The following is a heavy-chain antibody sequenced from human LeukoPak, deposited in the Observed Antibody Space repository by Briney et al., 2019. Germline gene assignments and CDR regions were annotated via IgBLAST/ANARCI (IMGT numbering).Heavy chain of an antibody. Sequence: PGGSLRLSCAASGFTFSSYWMSWVRQAPGKGLEWVANIKQDGSEKYYVDSVKGRFTISRDNAKNSLYLQMNSLRAEDTALYYCAKDISYYYDSSGYYPHWGQGTLVTVSS. V-gene: IGHV3-7*03. CDR3: AKDISYYYDSSGYYPH. CDR2: IKQDGSEK. D-gene: IGHD3-22*01. CDR1: GFTFSSYW. J-gene: IGHJ4*02.